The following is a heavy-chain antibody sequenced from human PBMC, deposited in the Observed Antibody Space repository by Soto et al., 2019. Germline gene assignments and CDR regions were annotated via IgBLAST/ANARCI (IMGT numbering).Heavy chain of an antibody. CDR2: INAGNGNT. V-gene: IGHV1-3*01. D-gene: IGHD2-15*01. Sequence: ASVKVSCKASGYTFTSYAMHWVRQAPGQRIEWMGWINAGNGNTKYSQKFQGRVTITRDTSASTAYMELSSLRSEDTAVYYCARERGLLRYYYYYMVVWGKGNPGHRLL. J-gene: IGHJ6*03. CDR1: GYTFTSYA. CDR3: ARERGLLRYYYYYMVV.